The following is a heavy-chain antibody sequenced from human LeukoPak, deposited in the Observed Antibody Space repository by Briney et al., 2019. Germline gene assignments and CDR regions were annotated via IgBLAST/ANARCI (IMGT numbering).Heavy chain of an antibody. V-gene: IGHV3-53*01. CDR2: IYSGGST. CDR1: GFIVSSNY. CDR3: ARDPYYYMDV. Sequence: GGSLRLSCAASGFIVSSNYMNWVRQAPGKGLVWVSVIYSGGSTYYADSVKGRFTISRDNSTNTLYLQMNSLRAGDTAVYYCARDPYYYMDVWGKGTTVTVSS. J-gene: IGHJ6*03.